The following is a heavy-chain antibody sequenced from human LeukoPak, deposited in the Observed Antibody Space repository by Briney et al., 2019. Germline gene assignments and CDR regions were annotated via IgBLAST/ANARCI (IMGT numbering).Heavy chain of an antibody. J-gene: IGHJ3*02. CDR1: GFAFSSYW. Sequence: GGSLRLSCAASGFAFSSYWMHWVRQAPGKGLVWVSRINSDGSSTSYADSVKGRFTISRDNAKNALYLQMNSLRAEDTAVYYCAQLYGDDYAFDIWGQRTMVTVSS. CDR2: INSDGSST. D-gene: IGHD4-17*01. V-gene: IGHV3-74*01. CDR3: AQLYGDDYAFDI.